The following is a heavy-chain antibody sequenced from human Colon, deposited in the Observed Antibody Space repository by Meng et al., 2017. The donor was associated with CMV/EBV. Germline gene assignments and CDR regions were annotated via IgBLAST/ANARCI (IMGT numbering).Heavy chain of an antibody. J-gene: IGHJ6*02. CDR1: GFTFSNAW. Sequence: GESLKISCAASGFTFSNAWMTWVRQAPGKGLEWVGRIQSKTDGGTTDYGAPVKGRFTISRDDSKNTLYLQMNSLRAEDTAVYYCARDDGEDVLLWFGELLGAGTYYYYGMDVWGQGTTVTVSS. D-gene: IGHD3-10*01. CDR2: IQSKTDGGTT. CDR3: ARDDGEDVLLWFGELLGAGTYYYYGMDV. V-gene: IGHV3-15*01.